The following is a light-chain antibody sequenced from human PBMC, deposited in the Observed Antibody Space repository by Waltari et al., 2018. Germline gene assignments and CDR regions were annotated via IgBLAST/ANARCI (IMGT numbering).Light chain of an antibody. CDR3: QHYVSLPVT. V-gene: IGKV3-20*01. J-gene: IGKJ1*01. CDR1: QSVSRA. CDR2: GAS. Sequence: EIVLTQSPGTLSLSPGERATLSCRASQSVSRALAWYQQNPGQAPRLLIYGASNRATGNPDRFSGSGSGTDFSLIISRLEPEDFAVYYCQHYVSLPVTFGQGTKVEIK.